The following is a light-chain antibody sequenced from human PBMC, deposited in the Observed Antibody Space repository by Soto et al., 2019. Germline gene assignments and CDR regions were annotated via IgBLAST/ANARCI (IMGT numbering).Light chain of an antibody. J-gene: IGKJ1*01. V-gene: IGKV3-15*01. CDR3: QQYNSYPWT. CDR2: GAS. CDR1: QSVSSN. Sequence: EIVMTQSPATLSVSPGERATLSCRASQSVSSNLAWYQQKPGQAPRLLIYGASTRATGMPARFSGSGSGTEFTLTISSLQSEDFAVYYCQQYNSYPWTFGQGTKVEIK.